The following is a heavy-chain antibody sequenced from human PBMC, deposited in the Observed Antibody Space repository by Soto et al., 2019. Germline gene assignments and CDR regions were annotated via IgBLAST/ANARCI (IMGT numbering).Heavy chain of an antibody. CDR1: GFTFSSHV. Sequence: EVQVLESGGGLVQPGGSLRLSCVGSGFTFSSHVMTWVRQAPGKGLEWVSSISANGGSTYYAESVMGRFTISRDNSSNTLSLQMRSLRAEDTAVYYCAKGHYSTYWEGYWGQGTLVTVSS. CDR2: ISANGGST. V-gene: IGHV3-23*01. CDR3: AKGHYSTYWEGY. D-gene: IGHD4-4*01. J-gene: IGHJ4*02.